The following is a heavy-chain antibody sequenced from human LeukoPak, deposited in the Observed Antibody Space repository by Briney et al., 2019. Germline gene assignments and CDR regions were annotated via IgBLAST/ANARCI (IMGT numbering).Heavy chain of an antibody. V-gene: IGHV4-4*02. CDR2: IYHSGST. Sequence: TSGTLSLTCAVSGGSISSSNWWSWVRQPPGKGLEWIGGIYHSGSTNYNPSLKSRVTISVDKSKNQFSLKLSSVTAADTAVYYCARVGCSSTSCSFDYWGQGTLVTVSS. CDR1: GGSISSSNW. J-gene: IGHJ4*02. D-gene: IGHD2-2*01. CDR3: ARVGCSSTSCSFDY.